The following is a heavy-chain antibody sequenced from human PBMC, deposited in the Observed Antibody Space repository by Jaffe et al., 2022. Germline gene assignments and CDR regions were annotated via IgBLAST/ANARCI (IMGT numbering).Heavy chain of an antibody. V-gene: IGHV3-7*01. CDR2: IKEDGSEK. CDR1: GFTFSRYW. Sequence: EVQLVESGGGLVQPGGSLRLSCAASGFTFSRYWMSWVRQAPGKGLEWVANIKEDGSEKYYVDSVKGRFTISRDNAKNSMYLQMNSLRAEDTAVYYCARAAITVTSYYYFMDVWGKGTTVTVSS. J-gene: IGHJ6*03. D-gene: IGHD4-17*01. CDR3: ARAAITVTSYYYFMDV.